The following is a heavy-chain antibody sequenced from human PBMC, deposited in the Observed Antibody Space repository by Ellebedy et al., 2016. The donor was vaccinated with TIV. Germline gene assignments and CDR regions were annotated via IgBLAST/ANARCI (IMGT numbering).Heavy chain of an antibody. Sequence: ASVKVSCKASGYTFTGYYMHWVRQAPGQGLEWMGWINPNSGGTNYAQKFQGWVTITRDMSTSTAYMELSSLRSEDTAVYYCAADPYDSSGYYYMDWFDPWGQGTLVTVSS. D-gene: IGHD3-22*01. V-gene: IGHV1-2*04. CDR2: INPNSGGT. J-gene: IGHJ5*02. CDR3: AADPYDSSGYYYMDWFDP. CDR1: GYTFTGYY.